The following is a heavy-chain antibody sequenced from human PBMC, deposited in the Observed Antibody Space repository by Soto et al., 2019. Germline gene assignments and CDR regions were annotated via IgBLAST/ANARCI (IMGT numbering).Heavy chain of an antibody. V-gene: IGHV5-51*01. CDR2: IYPGDSDT. Sequence: RGESLKISCKGSGYSFTSYWIGWVRQMPGKGLEWMGIIYPGDSDTRYSPSFQGQVTISADKSISTAYLQWSSLKASDTAMYYCAGAGGIAAAGLSDDAFDIRGQRTTVTVSS. CDR3: AGAGGIAAAGLSDDAFDI. D-gene: IGHD6-13*01. J-gene: IGHJ3*02. CDR1: GYSFTSYW.